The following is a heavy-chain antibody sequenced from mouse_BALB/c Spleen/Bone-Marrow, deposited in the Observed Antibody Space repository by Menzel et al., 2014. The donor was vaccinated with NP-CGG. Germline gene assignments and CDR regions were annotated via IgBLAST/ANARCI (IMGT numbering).Heavy chain of an antibody. J-gene: IGHJ3*01. CDR1: GFAFSSYD. V-gene: IGHV5-12-1*01. Sequence: EVKVEESGGGLVKPGGSLKLSCAASGFAFSSYDMSWVRQTPEKRLEWVAYISSGGGSTYYPDTVKGRFTISRDNAKNTLYLQMSSLKTEDTAMYYCARQRKNWDVAGFAYWGQGTLVTVSA. CDR2: ISSGGGST. D-gene: IGHD4-1*01. CDR3: ARQRKNWDVAGFAY.